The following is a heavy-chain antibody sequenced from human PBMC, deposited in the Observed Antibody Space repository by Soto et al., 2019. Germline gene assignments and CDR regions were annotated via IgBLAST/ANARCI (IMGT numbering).Heavy chain of an antibody. J-gene: IGHJ5*02. CDR3: AKDGRLGPTYSSAGGNWFDP. Sequence: GGSLRLSCAASGFTFSSYAMSWVRQAPGKGLEWVSAISGSGGSTYYADSEKGRFTISRDNSKNTLYLQMNSLRAEDTAVYYCAKDGRLGPTYSSAGGNWFDPWGQGTLVTVSS. CDR1: GFTFSSYA. CDR2: ISGSGGST. D-gene: IGHD6-19*01. V-gene: IGHV3-23*01.